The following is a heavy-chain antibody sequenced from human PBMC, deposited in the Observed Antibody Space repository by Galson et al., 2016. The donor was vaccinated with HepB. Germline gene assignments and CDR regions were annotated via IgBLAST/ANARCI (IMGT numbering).Heavy chain of an antibody. CDR2: INPGNGNA. Sequence: SVKVSCKASGYTFSRYPVHWVRQAPGQSLEWMGWINPGNGNAKYSQKFQGRVTITRDTTASTAYMEFSSLRSEDTAVYYCARNPDSHYYYYYGLTSGAKGPRSPSP. D-gene: IGHD2-15*01. J-gene: IGHJ6*02. CDR1: GYTFSRYP. V-gene: IGHV1-3*01. CDR3: ARNPDSHYYYYYGLTS.